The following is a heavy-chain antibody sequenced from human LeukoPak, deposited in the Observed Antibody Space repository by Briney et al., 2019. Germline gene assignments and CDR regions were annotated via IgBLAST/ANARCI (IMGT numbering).Heavy chain of an antibody. CDR1: GGSFRSYY. CDR2: INHSGST. CDR3: ASQLCTSTTCYASFDY. V-gene: IGHV4-34*01. Sequence: SETLSLTCGVYGGSFRSYYWNWIRQPPGKGLKWIGEINHSGSTNYNPSLKSRVTMSVDTSKKQFSLKLSSVTAADTAVYYCASQLCTSTTCYASFDYWGQGTLVTVS. J-gene: IGHJ4*02. D-gene: IGHD2-2*01.